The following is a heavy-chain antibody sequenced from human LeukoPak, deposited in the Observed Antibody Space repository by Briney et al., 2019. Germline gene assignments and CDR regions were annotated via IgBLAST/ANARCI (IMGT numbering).Heavy chain of an antibody. V-gene: IGHV3-74*01. D-gene: IGHD6-13*01. J-gene: IGHJ4*02. Sequence: GGSLRLSCAASGFTFSNFWMHWVRQAPGKGLVWVALIYGDGSFTRYADSVKGRFTISRDNAKNTVYLQMNSLRVEDTAVYYCTRGSSWYVITYWGQGTLVTVSS. CDR1: GFTFSNFW. CDR2: IYGDGSFT. CDR3: TRGSSWYVITY.